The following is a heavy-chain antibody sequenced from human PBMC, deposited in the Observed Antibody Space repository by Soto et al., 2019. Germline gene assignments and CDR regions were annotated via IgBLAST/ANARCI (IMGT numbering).Heavy chain of an antibody. CDR1: GFTFSSYS. V-gene: IGHV3-21*01. Sequence: EVQLVESGGGLVKPGGSLRLSCAASGFTFSSYSMNWVRQAPGKGLEWVSSISSSSSYIYYADSVKGRFTISRDNAKNSLDLQMNSLRAEDTAVYYCARDRGGYYYDSSGYYHFDYWGQGTLVTVSS. D-gene: IGHD3-22*01. CDR2: ISSSSSYI. J-gene: IGHJ4*02. CDR3: ARDRGGYYYDSSGYYHFDY.